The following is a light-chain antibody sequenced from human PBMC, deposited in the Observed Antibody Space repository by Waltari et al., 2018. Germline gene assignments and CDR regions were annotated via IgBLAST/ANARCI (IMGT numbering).Light chain of an antibody. J-gene: IGLJ2*01. CDR1: SSDVGGFNF. V-gene: IGLV2-14*01. CDR3: SSYSVSSTLVV. Sequence: QSALTQPASVSGSLGQSITISCTGSSSDVGGFNFVSWYQQHPGKAPKLIILEVINRPAWFSPRFSCSKSGNTASLAISGLQAEDEADYYCSSYSVSSTLVVFGGGTKLTVL. CDR2: EVI.